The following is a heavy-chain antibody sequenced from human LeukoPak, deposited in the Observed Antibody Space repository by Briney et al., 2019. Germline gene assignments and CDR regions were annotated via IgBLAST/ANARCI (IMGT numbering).Heavy chain of an antibody. Sequence: SETLSLTCTVSGGSISSSSYYWSWIRQPPGKGLEWIGEINHSGSTNYNPSLKSRVTISVDTSKNQFSLKLSSVTAADTAVYYCARRGYYDFWSGYYTRPFFDYWGQGTLVTVSS. CDR1: GGSISSSSYY. J-gene: IGHJ4*02. V-gene: IGHV4-39*07. D-gene: IGHD3-3*01. CDR3: ARRGYYDFWSGYYTRPFFDY. CDR2: INHSGST.